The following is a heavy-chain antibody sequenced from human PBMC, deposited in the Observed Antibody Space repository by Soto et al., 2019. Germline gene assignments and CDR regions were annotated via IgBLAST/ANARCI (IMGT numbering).Heavy chain of an antibody. CDR3: ARDYGSGSYPLYYYYGMDV. V-gene: IGHV3-21*01. J-gene: IGHJ6*02. CDR1: EFTFSSYS. D-gene: IGHD3-10*01. Sequence: EVQLVESGGGLVQPGGSLRLSCAASEFTFSSYSMNWVRQAPGKGLEWVSSISSSSSYIYYADSVKGRFTISRDNAKNSLYLQMNSLRAEDTAVYYCARDYGSGSYPLYYYYGMDVWGQGTTVTVSS. CDR2: ISSSSSYI.